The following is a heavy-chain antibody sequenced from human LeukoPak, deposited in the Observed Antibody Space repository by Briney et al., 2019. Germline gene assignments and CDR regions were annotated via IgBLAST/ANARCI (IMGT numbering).Heavy chain of an antibody. CDR3: ARDMYDGGYSSSWSSGFYDY. Sequence: GGSLRLSCAASGFTFSSYSMNWVRQAPGKGLEWVSSISSSSSYIYYADSVKGRFTISRDNAKNSLYLQMNSLRAEDTAVYYCARDMYDGGYSSSWSSGFYDYWGQGTLVTVSS. D-gene: IGHD6-13*01. J-gene: IGHJ4*02. CDR1: GFTFSSYS. CDR2: ISSSSSYI. V-gene: IGHV3-21*01.